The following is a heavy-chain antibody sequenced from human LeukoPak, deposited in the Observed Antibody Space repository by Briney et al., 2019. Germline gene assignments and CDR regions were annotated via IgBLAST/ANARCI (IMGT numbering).Heavy chain of an antibody. CDR2: INSNSGAR. D-gene: IGHD1-26*01. V-gene: IGHV1-2*02. J-gene: IGHJ4*02. CDR3: ARGRVGATTGFDH. Sequence: GASVKVSCKASGYTFSGYYMHWVRQGPGQGLESMGWINSNSGARNYAPKFQGRVTFSRDNSISTAYMELSSLRSDDTAIYYCARGRVGATTGFDHWGQGTLVTVSS. CDR1: GYTFSGYY.